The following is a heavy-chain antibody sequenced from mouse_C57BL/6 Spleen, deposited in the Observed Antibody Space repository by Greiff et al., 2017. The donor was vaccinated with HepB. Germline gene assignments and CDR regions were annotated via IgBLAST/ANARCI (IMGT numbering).Heavy chain of an antibody. V-gene: IGHV5-16*01. CDR3: ARDLYYDYDWDWYFDV. J-gene: IGHJ1*03. Sequence: EVQLQESEGGLVQPGSSMKLSCTASGFTFSDYYMAWVRQVPEKGLEWVANINYDGSSTYYLDSLKSRFIISRDNAKNILYLQMSSLKSEDTATYYCARDLYYDYDWDWYFDVWGTGTTVTVSS. CDR1: GFTFSDYY. D-gene: IGHD2-4*01. CDR2: INYDGSST.